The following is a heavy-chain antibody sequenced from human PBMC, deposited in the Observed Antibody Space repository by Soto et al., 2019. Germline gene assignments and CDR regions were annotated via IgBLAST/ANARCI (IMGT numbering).Heavy chain of an antibody. CDR3: AKDGPYYFFISGYPRPWYIDF. CDR2: ISGSGGST. D-gene: IGHD3-22*01. Sequence: PGGSLRLSCAASGFTFSSYAMSWVRQAPGKGLEWVSAISGSGGSTYYADSVKGRFTISRDNSKNTLYLQMNSLRAEDTAVYYCAKDGPYYFFISGYPRPWYIDFRGPGILVTLFS. J-gene: IGHJ2*01. V-gene: IGHV3-23*01. CDR1: GFTFSSYA.